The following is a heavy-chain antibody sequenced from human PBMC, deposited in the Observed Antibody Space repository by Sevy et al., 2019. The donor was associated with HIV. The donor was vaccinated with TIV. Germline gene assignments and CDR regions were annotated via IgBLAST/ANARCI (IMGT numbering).Heavy chain of an antibody. J-gene: IGHJ4*02. Sequence: ASVKVSCKVSGYTLSQLSMHWVRLAPGKGLEWMGRFDPEDDETIYAQKFQDRVTMTEDTSTNTAYMELSRLRSEDTAVYYCATTKNYYESSGDPFDYWGQGTLVTVSS. CDR3: ATTKNYYESSGDPFDY. CDR2: FDPEDDET. V-gene: IGHV1-24*01. D-gene: IGHD3-22*01. CDR1: GYTLSQLS.